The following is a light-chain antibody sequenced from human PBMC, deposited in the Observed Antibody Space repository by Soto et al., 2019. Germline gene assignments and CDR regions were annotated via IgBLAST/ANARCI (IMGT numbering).Light chain of an antibody. CDR2: RAS. J-gene: IGKJ4*01. CDR3: QQYNNWPRAT. CDR1: QNINDN. V-gene: IGKV3-15*01. Sequence: EMVMTQSPATLSLSPGERATLSCRASQNINDNLAWYQQEPGQAPRLFIFRASSRATGIPTRFSGSGSGTDFNLTISSLQSEDFAVYYCQQYNNWPRATFGGGTKVETK.